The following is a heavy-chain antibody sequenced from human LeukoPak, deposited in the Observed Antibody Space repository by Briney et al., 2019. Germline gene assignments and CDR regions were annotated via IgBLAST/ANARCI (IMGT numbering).Heavy chain of an antibody. CDR3: AKDGNWARFEN. CDR1: GFTFSNYN. CDR2: ISRSSIYK. V-gene: IGHV3-21*04. J-gene: IGHJ4*02. Sequence: GGSLRLSCAASGFTFSNYNMNWVRQAPGKGLEWVSSISRSSIYKYYADSMKGRFTISRDNAKNSVYLQMNSPRAEDTAAYYCAKDGNWARFENWGQGTLVTVSS. D-gene: IGHD7-27*01.